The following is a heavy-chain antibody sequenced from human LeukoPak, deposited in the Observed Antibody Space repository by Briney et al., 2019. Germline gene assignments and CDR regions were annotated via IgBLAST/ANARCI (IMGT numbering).Heavy chain of an antibody. CDR1: GYSFTSYW. D-gene: IGHD6-13*01. V-gene: IGHV5-51*01. CDR3: ARRGESSSWYPFDY. J-gene: IGHJ4*02. Sequence: GESLKISCQGSGYSFTSYWIGWVRPMPGKGLEWMGIIYPGDSDTRYSPSFQGQVTISADKSISTAYLQWSSLKASDTAMYYWARRGESSSWYPFDYWGQGTLVTVSS. CDR2: IYPGDSDT.